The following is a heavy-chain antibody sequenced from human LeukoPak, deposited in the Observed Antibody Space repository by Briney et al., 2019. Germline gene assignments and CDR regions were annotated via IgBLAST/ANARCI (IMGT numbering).Heavy chain of an antibody. V-gene: IGHV5-51*01. J-gene: IGHJ4*02. D-gene: IGHD3-22*01. CDR2: IYPGDSDT. Sequence: ESLKISCQSSGYSFTSYWIGWVREMPGKGLEWMGIIYPGDSDTRYSPSFQGQVTISADKSISTAYLQWSSLKASDTAMYFCAKSRSGYHFDYWGQGTLVTVSS. CDR1: GYSFTSYW. CDR3: AKSRSGYHFDY.